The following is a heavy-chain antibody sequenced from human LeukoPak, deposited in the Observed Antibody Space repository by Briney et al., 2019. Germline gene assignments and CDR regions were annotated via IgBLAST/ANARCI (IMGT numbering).Heavy chain of an antibody. D-gene: IGHD5-18*01. CDR2: INHSVST. Sequence: SETLSLTCAVSGGSFSSYYCSWIRQPPGQGLEWMGEINHSVSTNYNPSLKSRVTISVDTSKNKFSLELSSVTAADTAVYYCARGSTAMFSRGLTLAPNIDYWGQGTLVTVSS. CDR3: ARGSTAMFSRGLTLAPNIDY. V-gene: IGHV4-34*01. CDR1: GGSFSSYY. J-gene: IGHJ4*01.